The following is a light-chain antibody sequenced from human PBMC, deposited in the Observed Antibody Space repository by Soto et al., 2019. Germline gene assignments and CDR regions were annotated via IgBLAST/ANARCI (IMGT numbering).Light chain of an antibody. Sequence: DVQMTQSPSSLSASVGDRVTITCRASQSISSYLNWYQQKPGKAPKLLIYAASSLQSGVPSRFGGSGSGTDFTLTISSLQREDFATYYCQQSYSTPLTFGGGTKVEIK. V-gene: IGKV1-39*01. CDR3: QQSYSTPLT. CDR2: AAS. CDR1: QSISSY. J-gene: IGKJ4*01.